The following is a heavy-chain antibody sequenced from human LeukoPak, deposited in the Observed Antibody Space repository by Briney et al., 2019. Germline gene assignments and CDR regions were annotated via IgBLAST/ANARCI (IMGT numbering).Heavy chain of an antibody. V-gene: IGHV3-74*01. CDR1: GLTFSIYW. Sequence: GGSLRLSCEASGLTFSIYWMNWVRQAPGKGLVWVSHINSDGSSSNYADSVKGRFTISRDNAKNTLYLQMNSLRAEDTAVYFCARGQMIDYWGQGTLVTVSS. J-gene: IGHJ4*02. D-gene: IGHD5-24*01. CDR2: INSDGSSS. CDR3: ARGQMIDY.